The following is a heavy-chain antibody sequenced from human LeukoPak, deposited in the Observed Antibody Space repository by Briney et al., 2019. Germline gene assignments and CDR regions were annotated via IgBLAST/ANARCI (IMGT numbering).Heavy chain of an antibody. CDR1: GGSISSGGYY. CDR2: IYYSGST. V-gene: IGHV4-31*03. Sequence: SETLSLTCTVSGGSISSGGYYWSWIRQHPGKGLEWIGYIYYSGSTYYNPSLKSRVTISVDTSKNQFSLKLSSVTAADTAVYYCARRAEITMIVVATRGMDVWGQGTTVTVSS. D-gene: IGHD3-22*01. CDR3: ARRAEITMIVVATRGMDV. J-gene: IGHJ6*02.